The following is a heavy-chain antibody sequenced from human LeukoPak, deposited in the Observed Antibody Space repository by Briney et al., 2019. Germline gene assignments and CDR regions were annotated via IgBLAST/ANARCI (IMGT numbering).Heavy chain of an antibody. CDR3: ARDVRALSSFDI. V-gene: IGHV3-66*01. CDR2: IYSGGST. D-gene: IGHD1-26*01. J-gene: IGHJ3*02. Sequence: GGSLRLSCAASGFTVSSKYMSWVRQAPGKGLEWVSVIYSGGSTYYADSVKGRFTISRDNSKNTLYLQMNSLRAEDTAVYYCARDVRALSSFDIWGQGTMVTVSS. CDR1: GFTVSSKY.